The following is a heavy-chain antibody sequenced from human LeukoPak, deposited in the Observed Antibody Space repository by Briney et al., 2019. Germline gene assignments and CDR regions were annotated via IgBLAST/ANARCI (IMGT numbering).Heavy chain of an antibody. CDR2: THDGGSA. J-gene: IGHJ5*02. Sequence: SETLSLTCTVSGASVSAYYWTWIRQPPGKRLEWLGYTHDGGSANYNPSLNSRLTMSLDASKNQFSLKLSSVSAADTAVYYCVQVRLAGLFDPWGQGTLVTVSS. D-gene: IGHD3-3*02. CDR1: GASVSAYY. V-gene: IGHV4-59*02. CDR3: VQVRLAGLFDP.